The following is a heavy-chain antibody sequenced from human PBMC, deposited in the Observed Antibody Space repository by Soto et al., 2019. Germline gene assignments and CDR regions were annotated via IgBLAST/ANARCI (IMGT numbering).Heavy chain of an antibody. CDR2: INAGNGNT. Sequence: GGSLRLSCAASGFTFSSYAMHWVRQAPGQRLEWMGWINAGNGNTKYSQKFQGRVTITRDTSASTAYMELSSLRSEDTAVYYCARDLRRITGTTYWFDPWGQGTLVTVSS. CDR1: GFTFSSYA. CDR3: ARDLRRITGTTYWFDP. J-gene: IGHJ5*02. V-gene: IGHV1-3*01. D-gene: IGHD1-7*01.